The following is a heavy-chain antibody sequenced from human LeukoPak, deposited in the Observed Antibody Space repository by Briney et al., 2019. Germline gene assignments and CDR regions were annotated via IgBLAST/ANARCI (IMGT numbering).Heavy chain of an antibody. CDR3: ARNHTGYFDP. V-gene: IGHV4-34*01. CDR1: SGSFSGYS. Sequence: SQPLSLTCAVYSGSFSGYSWSWIRQPPGKGLEWIGEINHSGSTNYNPSLKSRVTISVDTSSNQFSLRLSSVTAADAAVYYCARNHTGYFDPWGQGTLVTVSA. J-gene: IGHJ5*02. D-gene: IGHD5-18*01. CDR2: INHSGST.